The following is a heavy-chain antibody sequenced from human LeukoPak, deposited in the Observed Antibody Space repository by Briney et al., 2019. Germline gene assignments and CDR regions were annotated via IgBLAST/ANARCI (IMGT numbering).Heavy chain of an antibody. D-gene: IGHD6-25*01. Sequence: ASVKVSCKASGYTFTSYYMHWVRQAPGQGLEWMGIINPSGGSTTYAQRFQGRVTMTRDTSTGTVYMELSSLRSEDTAVYYCAREAYGRGSRDDAFDIWGQGTKVTVSS. CDR1: GYTFTSYY. CDR2: INPSGGST. V-gene: IGHV1-46*01. CDR3: AREAYGRGSRDDAFDI. J-gene: IGHJ3*02.